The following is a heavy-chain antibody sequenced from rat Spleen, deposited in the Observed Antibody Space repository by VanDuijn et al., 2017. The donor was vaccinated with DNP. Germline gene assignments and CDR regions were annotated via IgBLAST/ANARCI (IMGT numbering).Heavy chain of an antibody. CDR3: TTEPSLITTTGY. Sequence: EVQLMESGGGLVQPGRSMKLSCAASGFTFSNYHMAWVRQAPTKGLEWVASISYEGSITYYGDSVKARFTISRDIAKSSLYLQMDSLRSEDTATYFCTTEPSLITTTGYWGQGVMVTVSS. V-gene: IGHV5-20*01. J-gene: IGHJ2*01. D-gene: IGHD1-10*01. CDR1: GFTFSNYH. CDR2: ISYEGSIT.